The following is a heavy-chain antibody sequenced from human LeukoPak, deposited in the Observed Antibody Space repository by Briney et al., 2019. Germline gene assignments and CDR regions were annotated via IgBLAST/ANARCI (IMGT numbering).Heavy chain of an antibody. CDR1: GGSVSSGSYY. CDR2: IYYSGST. Sequence: ASETLSLTCTVSGGSVSSGSYYWSWIRQPPGKGLEWIGYIYYSGSTNYNPSLKSRVTISVDTSKNQFSLKLSSVAAVDTAVYYCVRGYSGWYYFDYWGQGTLVTVSS. CDR3: VRGYSGWYYFDY. V-gene: IGHV4-61*01. D-gene: IGHD6-19*01. J-gene: IGHJ4*02.